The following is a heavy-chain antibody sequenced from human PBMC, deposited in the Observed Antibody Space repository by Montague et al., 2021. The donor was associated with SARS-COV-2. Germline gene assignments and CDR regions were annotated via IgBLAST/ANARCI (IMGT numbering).Heavy chain of an antibody. CDR1: GDSISTANW. J-gene: IGHJ4*02. CDR3: ARKGSGRSDLDY. CDR2: IYHTGST. D-gene: IGHD1-26*01. Sequence: SETLSLTCVVSGDSISTANWWTWFLLPPGKGLVWVVEIYHTGSTKYKPSLKSRVSMSVDKSWNKFSLRLTSFMAADTAIYYCARKGSGRSDLDYWGQGAPVTVSS. V-gene: IGHV4-4*02.